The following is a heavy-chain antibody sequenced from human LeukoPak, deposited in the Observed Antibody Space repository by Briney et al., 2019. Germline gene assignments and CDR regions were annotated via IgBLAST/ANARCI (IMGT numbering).Heavy chain of an antibody. J-gene: IGHJ3*02. CDR2: INPSGGST. CDR1: GYTFTSYY. D-gene: IGHD2-8*01. CDR3: ARPRSRFNGAFDI. Sequence: ASVIVSCKASGYTFTSYYMHWVRQAPGQGLEWMGIINPSGGSTSYAQKFQGRVTMTRDTSISTAYMELSRLRSDDTAVYYCARPRSRFNGAFDIWGQGTMVTVSS. V-gene: IGHV1-46*01.